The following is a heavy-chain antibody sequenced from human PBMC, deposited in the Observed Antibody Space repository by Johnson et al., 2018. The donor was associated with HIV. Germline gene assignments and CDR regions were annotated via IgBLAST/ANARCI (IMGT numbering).Heavy chain of an antibody. Sequence: QVQLVESGGGVVQPGGSLRLSCAASGFTFSRYGMHWVRQAPGKGLEWVAFIRYDGSNKYYVDSVKGRFTISRDNSKNTLYLQMNSLRGEDTAVYYCAKASHWAFDIWGQGTKVTVSS. CDR3: AKASHWAFDI. CDR2: IRYDGSNK. J-gene: IGHJ3*02. V-gene: IGHV3-30*02. D-gene: IGHD1-1*01. CDR1: GFTFSRYG.